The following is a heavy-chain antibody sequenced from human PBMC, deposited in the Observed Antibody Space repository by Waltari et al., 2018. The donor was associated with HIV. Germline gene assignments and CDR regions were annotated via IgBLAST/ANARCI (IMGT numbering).Heavy chain of an antibody. Sequence: EVQLLESGGGLVQPGGPVRLPWWTPGFIFSNYARGWVRQAPGKGLDWVSTMRSIGNTTYYADSVKGRFTTTRANSKDTLYLQMNSPRAEDTAVYYCAKDSMGAIDVEDYFDFWGQGTLVTVSS. V-gene: IGHV3-23*01. J-gene: IGHJ4*02. D-gene: IGHD1-26*01. CDR3: AKDSMGAIDVEDYFDF. CDR1: GFIFSNYA. CDR2: MRSIGNTT.